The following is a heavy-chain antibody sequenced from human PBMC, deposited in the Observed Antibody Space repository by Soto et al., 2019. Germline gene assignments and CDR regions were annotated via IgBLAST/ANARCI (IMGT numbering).Heavy chain of an antibody. Sequence: GGSLRLSCAASGFTFNNYAMSWVRQSPGKGLEYVSTVSGSGGNTFYVDSVKGRFTISRDNSKNTLYLQMSSLRAEDTAVYYCAKDLGYDSGRQFDYWGQGTLVTVSS. CDR1: GFTFNNYA. CDR3: AKDLGYDSGRQFDY. V-gene: IGHV3-23*01. D-gene: IGHD6-19*01. J-gene: IGHJ4*02. CDR2: VSGSGGNT.